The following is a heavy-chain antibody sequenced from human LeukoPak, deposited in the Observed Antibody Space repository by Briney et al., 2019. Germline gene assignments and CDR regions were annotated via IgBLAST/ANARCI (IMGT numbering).Heavy chain of an antibody. CDR2: IKTDGSEK. V-gene: IGHV3-7*01. CDR1: GFTFSNYW. D-gene: IGHD6-19*01. J-gene: IGHJ4*02. Sequence: GGSLRLSCEGSGFTFSNYWMGWVRQAPGKGLQWVANIKTDGSEKYYVDSVKGRFTISRDNAKNSLYLQMNSLRAEDTAVYYCARDLAVAGLGYFDYWGQGTLVTVSS. CDR3: ARDLAVAGLGYFDY.